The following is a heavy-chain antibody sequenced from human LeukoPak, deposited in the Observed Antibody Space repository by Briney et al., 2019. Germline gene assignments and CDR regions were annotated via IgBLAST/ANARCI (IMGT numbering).Heavy chain of an antibody. CDR3: ARLPSKNGNGRGGYFDY. Sequence: GESLKISCKGSGYSFTSYWIGWVRQMPGKGLEWIGIIYPGDSDTRYRPSFQGQVTTSAHKSITTAYLQWSSLKASDTAMYKCARLPSKNGNGRGGYFDYWGQGTLVTVSS. J-gene: IGHJ4*02. CDR1: GYSFTSYW. CDR2: IYPGDSDT. D-gene: IGHD1-1*01. V-gene: IGHV5-51*01.